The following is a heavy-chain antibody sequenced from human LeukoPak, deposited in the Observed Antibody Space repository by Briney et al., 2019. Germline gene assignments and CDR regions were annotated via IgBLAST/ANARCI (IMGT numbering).Heavy chain of an antibody. J-gene: IGHJ6*02. V-gene: IGHV1-2*02. CDR1: GYTFTGYY. CDR2: INPNSGGT. Sequence: PSVKVSCTASGYTFTGYYMHWVRQAPGQGLEWMGWINPNSGGTNYAQKFQGRVTMTRDTSISTAYMELSRLRSYDTAVYYCAREWELATTGNYYYYYGMDVWGQGTTVTVSS. D-gene: IGHD1-26*01. CDR3: AREWELATTGNYYYYYGMDV.